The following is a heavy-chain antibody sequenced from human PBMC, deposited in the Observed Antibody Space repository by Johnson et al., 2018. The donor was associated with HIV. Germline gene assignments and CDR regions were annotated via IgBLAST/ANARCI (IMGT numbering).Heavy chain of an antibody. CDR1: GFTFDDYA. Sequence: EVQLVESGGGLVQPGRSLRLSCAASGFTFDDYAMHWVRQAPGKGLEWVSGISWNSGSIGYADSVKGRFTISRDNAKNSLYLQMNSLRAEDTALYYCAEQYTAMAHDAFDIWGQGTMVTVSS. V-gene: IGHV3-9*01. CDR3: AEQYTAMAHDAFDI. D-gene: IGHD5-18*01. CDR2: ISWNSGSI. J-gene: IGHJ3*02.